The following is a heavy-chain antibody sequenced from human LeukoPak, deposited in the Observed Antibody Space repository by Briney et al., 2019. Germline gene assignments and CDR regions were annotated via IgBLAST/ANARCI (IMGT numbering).Heavy chain of an antibody. CDR3: ARDQQWLVIPNHYYYMDV. Sequence: PGGSLRLSCAASGFTFSDYYMSWIRQAPGKGLEWVSYISSSGSITYYADSVKGRFTISRDNAKNSLYLQMNSLRAEDTAVYSCARDQQWLVIPNHYYYMDVWGKGTTVTVSS. D-gene: IGHD6-19*01. CDR2: ISSSGSIT. V-gene: IGHV3-11*04. CDR1: GFTFSDYY. J-gene: IGHJ6*03.